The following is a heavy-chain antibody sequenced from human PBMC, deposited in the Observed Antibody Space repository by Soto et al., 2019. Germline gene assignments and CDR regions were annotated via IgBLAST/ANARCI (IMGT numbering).Heavy chain of an antibody. D-gene: IGHD1-26*01. CDR3: ARYSGSYGNYYGMDV. CDR1: GYTFTSYG. J-gene: IGHJ6*02. CDR2: ISAYNGNT. Sequence: GASVKVSCKASGYTFTSYGISWVRQAPGQGLEWMGWISAYNGNTNYAQKLQGRVTMTTDTSTSTAYMELSSLRSEDTAVYYCARYSGSYGNYYGMDVWGQGTTVTVSS. V-gene: IGHV1-18*01.